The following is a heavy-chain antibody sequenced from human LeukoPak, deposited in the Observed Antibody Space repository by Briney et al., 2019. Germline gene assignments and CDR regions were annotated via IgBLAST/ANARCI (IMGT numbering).Heavy chain of an antibody. J-gene: IGHJ4*02. Sequence: GGSLRLSCAASGFTFSSYAMSWVRQAPGKGLEWVSSISSSSSYIYYADSVKGRFTISRDNAKNSLYLQMNSLRAEDTAVYYCARGYGSGSYYNEGFDYWGQGTLVTVSS. CDR3: ARGYGSGSYYNEGFDY. CDR1: GFTFSSYA. CDR2: ISSSSSYI. V-gene: IGHV3-21*01. D-gene: IGHD3-10*01.